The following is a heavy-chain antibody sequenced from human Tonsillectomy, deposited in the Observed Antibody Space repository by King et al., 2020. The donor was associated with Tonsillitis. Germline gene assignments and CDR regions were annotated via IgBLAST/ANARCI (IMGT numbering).Heavy chain of an antibody. Sequence: VQLVESAAEVKKPGESLKISCKVSGYNITYNWIAWVRQKPGKGLEWMGIMYPGDSDSRTSPSFQGQVTFSADKSISTVYLQWSSLQASDTAMYYCARRGGYRYGLGAFDIWGQGTMVTVSS. CDR1: GYNITYNW. V-gene: IGHV5-51*01. CDR2: MYPGDSDS. CDR3: ARRGGYRYGLGAFDI. D-gene: IGHD5-18*01. J-gene: IGHJ3*02.